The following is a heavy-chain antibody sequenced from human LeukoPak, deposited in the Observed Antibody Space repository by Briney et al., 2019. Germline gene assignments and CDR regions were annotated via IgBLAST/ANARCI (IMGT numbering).Heavy chain of an antibody. D-gene: IGHD6-13*01. V-gene: IGHV1-69*04. CDR3: ARGQLSSSSRSYYLYGMDV. Sequence: SVNVSCKASGGTFSTYAISWVRQAPGQGLEWMGRSIPILGIANYAQKFQGRVTITADKSTSTAYMELSSLRSEDTAVYYCARGQLSSSSRSYYLYGMDVWGQGTTVTVSS. J-gene: IGHJ6*02. CDR1: GGTFSTYA. CDR2: SIPILGIA.